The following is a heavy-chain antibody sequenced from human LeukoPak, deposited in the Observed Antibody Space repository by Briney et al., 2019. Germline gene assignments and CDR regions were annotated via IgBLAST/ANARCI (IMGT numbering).Heavy chain of an antibody. CDR1: GFTFNNYA. CDR2: ISSSSDTT. Sequence: GGSLRLSCATSGFTFNNYAMSWVRQAPGKGLECVSTISSSSDTTYYADSVKGRFTISRDNSKNTLYLQMNSLRAEDTAIYYCAKLLRYCSGGSCFFDPWGQGTLVTVSS. J-gene: IGHJ5*02. D-gene: IGHD2-15*01. V-gene: IGHV3-23*01. CDR3: AKLLRYCSGGSCFFDP.